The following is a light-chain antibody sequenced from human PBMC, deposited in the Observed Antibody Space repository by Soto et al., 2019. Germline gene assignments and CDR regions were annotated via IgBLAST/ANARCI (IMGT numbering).Light chain of an antibody. CDR2: EVN. CDR1: SSDVGGYNF. J-gene: IGLJ1*01. CDR3: SSYTSTAFYV. V-gene: IGLV2-14*01. Sequence: QSALTQPASVSGSPGRSITISCTGTSSDVGGYNFVSWYQQHPGKAPTLMIYEVNNRPSGVSNRFSASKSGNTASLTISGLQAEDEADYYCSSYTSTAFYVFGTGTKLTVL.